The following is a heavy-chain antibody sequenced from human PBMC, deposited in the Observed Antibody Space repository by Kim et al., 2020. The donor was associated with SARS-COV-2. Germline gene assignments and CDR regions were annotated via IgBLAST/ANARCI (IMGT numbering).Heavy chain of an antibody. J-gene: IGHJ2*01. CDR2: INTSGNT. Sequence: SETLSLTCTVSADSIYTYYWSWIRQPAGKRLEYIGRINTSGNTNYNPSFQSRVTMSMDTSGTQFSLRLTSVTAADTAVYYCATVLPGFDWYFDLWGRGTLVTVSS. CDR3: ATVLPGFDWYFDL. V-gene: IGHV4-4*07. CDR1: ADSIYTYY. D-gene: IGHD3-16*01.